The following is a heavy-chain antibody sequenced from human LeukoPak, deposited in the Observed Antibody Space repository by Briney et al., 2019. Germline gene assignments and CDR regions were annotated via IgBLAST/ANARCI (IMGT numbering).Heavy chain of an antibody. CDR3: ARRSSWSSFDY. CDR1: GGSISSYY. V-gene: IGHV4-59*08. CDR2: IYYSWST. Sequence: PSETLSLTCTVSGGSISSYYWSWIRHPPGKGLEWIGYIYYSWSTNYNPSLKSRVTISVDTSKNQFSLKLNSVTAADTAIYYCARRSSWSSFDYWGQGTLVSVSS. D-gene: IGHD6-13*01. J-gene: IGHJ4*02.